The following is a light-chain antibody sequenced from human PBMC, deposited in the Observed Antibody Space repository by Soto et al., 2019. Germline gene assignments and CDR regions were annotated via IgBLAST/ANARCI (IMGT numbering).Light chain of an antibody. CDR3: QQYYNTPLT. CDR2: WAS. Sequence: IVLTHSPGSLSLCLGGMVPVAVKSSQSLLYSSNNRNYLAWFQQKPGQPPKLLIYWASTREFGVPDRFSGSGSGTDFTLTISSLQAEDVAVYYCQQYYNTPLTFGGGTKVDIK. CDR1: QSLLYSSNNRNY. J-gene: IGKJ4*01. V-gene: IGKV4-1*01.